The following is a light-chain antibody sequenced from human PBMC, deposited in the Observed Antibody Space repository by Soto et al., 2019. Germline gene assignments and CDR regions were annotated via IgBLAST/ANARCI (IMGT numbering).Light chain of an antibody. J-gene: IGKJ1*01. CDR2: DTS. CDR1: QTIRGL. CDR3: QQYNNWPPWT. Sequence: EIVLTQSPATLSLSPGERATLSCRTSQTIRGLLNWYQQRPGQAPRLLIYDTSNRATDIPARFSGSGSGTDFILTISSLQSEDFAVYYCQQYNNWPPWTFGQGTKVEIK. V-gene: IGKV3-11*01.